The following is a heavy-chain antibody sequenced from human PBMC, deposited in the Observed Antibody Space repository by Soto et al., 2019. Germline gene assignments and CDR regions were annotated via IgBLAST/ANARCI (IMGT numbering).Heavy chain of an antibody. D-gene: IGHD2-15*01. Sequence: LKISCKGSGYSFTSYWISWVRQMPGKGLEWMGRIDPSDSYTNYSPSFQGHVTISADKSISTAYLQWSSLKASDTAVYYCARYHGGTIYYCYGIDVWGQGTTVTISS. J-gene: IGHJ6*02. CDR3: ARYHGGTIYYCYGIDV. CDR2: IDPSDSYT. CDR1: GYSFTSYW. V-gene: IGHV5-10-1*01.